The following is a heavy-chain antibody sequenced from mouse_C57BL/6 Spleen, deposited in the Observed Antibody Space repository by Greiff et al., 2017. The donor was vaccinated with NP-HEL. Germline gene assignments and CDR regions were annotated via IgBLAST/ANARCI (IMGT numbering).Heavy chain of an antibody. J-gene: IGHJ3*01. CDR2: INPNNGGT. Sequence: EVQLQQSGPELVKPGASVKISCKASGYTFTDYYMNWVKQSHGKSLEWIGDINPNNGGTSYNQKFKGKATLTVDKSSSTAYMELRSLTSEDSAVYYCARSGDYGSSPWFAYWGQGTLVTVSA. CDR1: GYTFTDYY. CDR3: ARSGDYGSSPWFAY. V-gene: IGHV1-26*01. D-gene: IGHD1-1*01.